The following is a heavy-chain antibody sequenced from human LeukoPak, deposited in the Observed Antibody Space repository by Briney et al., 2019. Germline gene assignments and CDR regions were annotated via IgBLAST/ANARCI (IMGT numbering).Heavy chain of an antibody. D-gene: IGHD4-11*01. CDR2: TYYRSKWYN. CDR3: ALTIDYPFDY. V-gene: IGHV6-1*01. CDR1: GDSVSSNSAA. J-gene: IGHJ4*02. Sequence: SQTLSLTCAISGDSVSSNSAAWDWLRQSPSRGLEWLGRTYYRSKWYNDYAVSVQSRITINPDTSKNQFSLQLNSVTPEDTAVYYCALTIDYPFDYWGQGTLVTVSS.